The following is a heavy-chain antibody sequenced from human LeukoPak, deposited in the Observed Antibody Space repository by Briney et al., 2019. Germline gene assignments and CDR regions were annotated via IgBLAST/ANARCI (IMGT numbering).Heavy chain of an antibody. CDR3: ARDLGYCSGGSCYFLFDY. D-gene: IGHD2-15*01. Sequence: ASVTVSCKASGYTFTGYYMHWVRRAPGQGLEWMGWINPNSGGTNYAQKFQGRVTMTRDTSISTAYMELSRLRSDDTAVYYCARDLGYCSGGSCYFLFDYWGQGTLVTVSS. CDR2: INPNSGGT. V-gene: IGHV1-2*02. J-gene: IGHJ4*02. CDR1: GYTFTGYY.